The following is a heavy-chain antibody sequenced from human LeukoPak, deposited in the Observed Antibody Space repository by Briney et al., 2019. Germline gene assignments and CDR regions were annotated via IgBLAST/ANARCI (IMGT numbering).Heavy chain of an antibody. CDR1: GFVFSNFW. D-gene: IGHD2/OR15-2a*01. V-gene: IGHV3-7*01. Sequence: HPGGSLRLSCAASGFVFSNFWMSWVRQAPGKGPEWVANIKEDGSLKNYVDSVEGRFTVSRDNAKNTLYLQMNSLRLEDTAVYYCVRDWAPASMQAAPFDCWGQGTLVTVSS. CDR3: VRDWAPASMQAAPFDC. CDR2: IKEDGSLK. J-gene: IGHJ4*02.